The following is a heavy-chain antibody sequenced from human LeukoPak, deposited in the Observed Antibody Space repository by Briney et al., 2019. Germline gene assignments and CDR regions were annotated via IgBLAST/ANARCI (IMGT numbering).Heavy chain of an antibody. V-gene: IGHV3-23*01. CDR3: ARTFYYDNSGYRHLDF. D-gene: IGHD3-22*01. J-gene: IGHJ4*02. Sequence: GGSLRLSCAASGFTFSSYAMSWVRQAPGKGLEWVSVISGSGGKTYYADSVKGRFTISRDNSKNTLYLQMNSLRAEDTAVYYCARTFYYDNSGYRHLDFWGQGTLVTVSS. CDR2: ISGSGGKT. CDR1: GFTFSSYA.